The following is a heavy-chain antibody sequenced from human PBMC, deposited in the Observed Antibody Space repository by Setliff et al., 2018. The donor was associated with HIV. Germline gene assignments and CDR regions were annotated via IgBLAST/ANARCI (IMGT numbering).Heavy chain of an antibody. D-gene: IGHD2-15*01. J-gene: IGHJ5*02. Sequence: PSETLSLTCAVSGGSISSSNWWSWVRQSPGKGLEWIGEIYHSGSTNYNPSLKSRVIISVDKSKNQFSLKLSSVTAADTAVYYCAGVGCSGGKCYWFDPWGQGTRVTVSS. CDR3: AGVGCSGGKCYWFDP. CDR2: IYHSGST. V-gene: IGHV4-4*02. CDR1: GGSISSSNW.